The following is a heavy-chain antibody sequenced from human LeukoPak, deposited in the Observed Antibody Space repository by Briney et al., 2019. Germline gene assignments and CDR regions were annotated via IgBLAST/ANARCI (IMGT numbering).Heavy chain of an antibody. V-gene: IGHV3-23*01. CDR1: GDSFSRTSYY. Sequence: ETLSLTCTVSGDSFSRTSYYWGWIRQAPGKGLECVSIISGSDGGIYYADSVKGRFTISRDNSKNTLYLQMNGLRAEDTAVYYCARRAGSNGLFDYWGQGTLVTVSS. J-gene: IGHJ4*02. CDR3: ARRAGSNGLFDY. D-gene: IGHD3-10*01. CDR2: ISGSDGGI.